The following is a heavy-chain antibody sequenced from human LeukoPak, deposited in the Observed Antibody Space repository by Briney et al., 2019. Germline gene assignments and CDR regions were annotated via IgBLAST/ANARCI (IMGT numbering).Heavy chain of an antibody. D-gene: IGHD2-8*02. CDR3: ARAGGVGYYYGMDV. J-gene: IGHJ6*04. CDR1: GDSVSSNSAA. Sequence: SQTLSLTCAISGDSVSSNSAAWNWIRQSPSRGLEWLGGTYYRSKWYNDYAVSVKSRITINLDTSKNQFSLQLNSVTPEDTAVYYCARAGGVGYYYGMDVWGKGPRSPSPQ. CDR2: TYYRSKWYN. V-gene: IGHV6-1*01.